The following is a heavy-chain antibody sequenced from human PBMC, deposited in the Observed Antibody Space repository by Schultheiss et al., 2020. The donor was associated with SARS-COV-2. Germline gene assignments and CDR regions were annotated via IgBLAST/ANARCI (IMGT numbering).Heavy chain of an antibody. CDR2: VSGSGGSA. Sequence: GGSLRLSCAASGFTFSSYAMSWVRQAAGKGLEWVSAVSGSGGSAYYADSVKGRFTISRDNSKNTLYLQMNSLRAEDTAVYYCARAVDYALAGYYFDYWGQGTLVTVSS. D-gene: IGHD2-2*01. J-gene: IGHJ4*02. CDR1: GFTFSSYA. CDR3: ARAVDYALAGYYFDY. V-gene: IGHV3-23*01.